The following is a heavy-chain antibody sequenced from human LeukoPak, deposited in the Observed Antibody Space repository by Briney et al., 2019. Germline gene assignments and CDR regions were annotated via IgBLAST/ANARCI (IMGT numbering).Heavy chain of an antibody. CDR1: GGSFSGYY. Sequence: PSETLSLTCAVYGGSFSGYYWSWIRQPPGKGLEWIGEINHSGSTNYNPSLKSRVTISVDTSKNQFSLKLSSVTAADTAVYYCATCYYDSSGYYYFDYWGQGTLVTVSS. CDR2: INHSGST. D-gene: IGHD3-22*01. CDR3: ATCYYDSSGYYYFDY. V-gene: IGHV4-34*01. J-gene: IGHJ4*02.